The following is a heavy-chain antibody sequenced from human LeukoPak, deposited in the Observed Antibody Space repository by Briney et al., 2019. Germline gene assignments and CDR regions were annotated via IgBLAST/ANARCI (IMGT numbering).Heavy chain of an antibody. D-gene: IGHD4-17*01. CDR3: AKDSDYGVFDY. CDR1: GFTVSSNY. V-gene: IGHV3-53*05. CDR2: IYSGGST. Sequence: GGSLRLSCAASGFTVSSNYMSWVRQAPGKGLEWVSVIYSGGSTYYADSVKGRFTISRDNSKNTLYLQMNSLRAEDTAVYYCAKDSDYGVFDYWGQGTLVTVSS. J-gene: IGHJ4*02.